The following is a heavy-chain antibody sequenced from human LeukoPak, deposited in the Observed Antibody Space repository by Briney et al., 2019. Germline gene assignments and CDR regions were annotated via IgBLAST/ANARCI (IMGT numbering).Heavy chain of an antibody. CDR1: GFTFSSHA. CDR2: ISYDGSNK. CDR3: ARSRNCDY. Sequence: QTGGSLRLSCAASGFTFSSHAMHWVRQAPGKGLEWVAVISYDGSNKYYADSVKGRFTISRDNSKNTLYLQMNSLRAEDTAVYYCARSRNCDYWGQGTLVTVSS. V-gene: IGHV3-30-3*01. J-gene: IGHJ4*02.